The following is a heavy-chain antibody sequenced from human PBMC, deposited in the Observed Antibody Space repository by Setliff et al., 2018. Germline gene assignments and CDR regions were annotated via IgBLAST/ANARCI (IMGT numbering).Heavy chain of an antibody. J-gene: IGHJ4*02. Sequence: SETLSLTCAASGGTCTYYYWTWIRQSPAKGLEWIGEITHTGTTGSTKYNPSLKSRVTMSIDTSKNQFSLMVTSVTAADTAVYYCARGRNVASRLLDSWGQGPRVTVSS. CDR1: GGTCTYYY. CDR2: ITHTGTTGST. CDR3: ARGRNVASRLLDS. V-gene: IGHV4-34*01. D-gene: IGHD6-6*01.